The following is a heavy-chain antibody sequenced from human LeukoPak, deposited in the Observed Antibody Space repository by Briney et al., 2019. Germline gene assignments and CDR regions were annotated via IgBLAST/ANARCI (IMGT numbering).Heavy chain of an antibody. CDR3: ARLSPTSYSSNWAWIDP. Sequence: SETLSLTCTVSGGSIISYYWSWIRQPPGKGLEWIGDINYSGSTNYNPSLKSRVTISVDTSKNQFSLKLSSVTAADTAVYYCARLSPTSYSSNWAWIDPWGQGTLVTASS. J-gene: IGHJ5*02. D-gene: IGHD6-13*01. CDR2: INYSGST. V-gene: IGHV4-59*08. CDR1: GGSIISYY.